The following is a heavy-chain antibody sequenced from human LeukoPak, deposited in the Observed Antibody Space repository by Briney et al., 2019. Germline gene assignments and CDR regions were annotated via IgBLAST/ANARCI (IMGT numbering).Heavy chain of an antibody. CDR3: ARGGRTYYYDSSGLNWFDP. D-gene: IGHD3-22*01. V-gene: IGHV4-34*01. Sequence: KTSETLSLTCAVYGGSFSGYYWSWIRQPPGKGLEWIGEINHSGSTNYNPSLKSRVTISVDTSKNQFSLKLSSVTAADTAVYYCARGGRTYYYDSSGLNWFDPWGQGTLVTVSS. J-gene: IGHJ5*02. CDR2: INHSGST. CDR1: GGSFSGYY.